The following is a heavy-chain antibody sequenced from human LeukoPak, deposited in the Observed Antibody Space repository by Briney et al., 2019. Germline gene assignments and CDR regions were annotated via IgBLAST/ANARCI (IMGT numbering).Heavy chain of an antibody. CDR2: ISPYNGHT. Sequence: ASVKVSCKASGYTFTSYGISWVRQAPGQGLEWMGWISPYNGHTNYARKLQGRVTMTTDTSTGTGYMELRSLRSDDTAVYYCARGSYCDYWGQGTLVTVSS. J-gene: IGHJ4*02. CDR1: GYTFTSYG. CDR3: ARGSYCDY. V-gene: IGHV1-18*01.